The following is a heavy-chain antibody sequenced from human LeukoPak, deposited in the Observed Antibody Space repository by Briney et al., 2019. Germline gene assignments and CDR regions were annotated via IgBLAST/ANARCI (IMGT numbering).Heavy chain of an antibody. V-gene: IGHV1-69*04. D-gene: IGHD5-18*01. J-gene: IGHJ4*02. CDR1: GGTFSSYA. CDR3: ARDRGDTAMGLGYFDY. CDR2: IIPILGIA. Sequence: GASVKVSCKASGGTFSSYAISWVRQAPGQGLEWMGRIIPILGIANYAQKFQGRVTITADKSTSTAYMELSSLRSEDTAVYYCARDRGDTAMGLGYFDYWGQGTLDTVSS.